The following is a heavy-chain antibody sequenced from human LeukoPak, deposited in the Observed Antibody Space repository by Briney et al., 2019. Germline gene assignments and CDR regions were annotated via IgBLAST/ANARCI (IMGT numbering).Heavy chain of an antibody. D-gene: IGHD1-26*01. CDR2: INPKSGGT. CDR3: ARDRTGEVDS. V-gene: IGHV1-2*02. CDR1: GYTLTDYY. Sequence: ASVKVSCKASGYTLTDYYIHWVRQAPGQGLEWMGWINPKSGGTKHVVNFQGRVTMTRDTSISTAYMELSRLRSDDTAVYYCARDRTGEVDSWGQGTLVTVSS. J-gene: IGHJ4*02.